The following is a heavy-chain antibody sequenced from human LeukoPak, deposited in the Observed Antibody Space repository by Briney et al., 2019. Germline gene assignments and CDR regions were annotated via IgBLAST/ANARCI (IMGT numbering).Heavy chain of an antibody. CDR3: AREGYCGGDCFYYYYGMDV. V-gene: IGHV3-7*01. J-gene: IGHJ6*02. CDR1: GFTFRRYT. CDR2: IKQEGSEK. D-gene: IGHD2-21*02. Sequence: GGSLRLSCAASGFTFRRYTMNWVRQAPGKGLEWVANIKQEGSEKYYVDSVKGRFTISRDNAKNSLYLQMNSLRAEDTAVYCCAREGYCGGDCFYYYYGMDVWGQGTTVTVSS.